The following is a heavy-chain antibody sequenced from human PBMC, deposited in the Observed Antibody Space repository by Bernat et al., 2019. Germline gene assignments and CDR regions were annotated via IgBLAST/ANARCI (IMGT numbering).Heavy chain of an antibody. Sequence: QVQLQQSGPGLLKPSQTLSLTCAISGDSVSSNSAAWNWIRQSPSRGLEWLGRTYYRSKWYNDYAVSVKSRISINPDTSKNQFSLQLNSVTPEDTAVYYCARETRTGYSGPYYYYMDVWGKGTTVTVSS. D-gene: IGHD5-12*01. CDR1: GDSVSSNSAA. V-gene: IGHV6-1*01. J-gene: IGHJ6*03. CDR2: TYYRSKWYN. CDR3: ARETRTGYSGPYYYYMDV.